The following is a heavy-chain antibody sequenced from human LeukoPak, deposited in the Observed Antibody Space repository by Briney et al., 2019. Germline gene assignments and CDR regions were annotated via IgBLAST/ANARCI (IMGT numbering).Heavy chain of an antibody. Sequence: GGSLRLSCAASGFTFSSYVMNWVRQAPGKGLEWVLVISGGGGSTYYADSVKGRFTISRDNSKNTLFLQMNSLRAEDTAVYYCAKGGYCSSTSCYVGWFDPWGQGTLVTVSS. V-gene: IGHV3-23*01. CDR1: GFTFSSYV. D-gene: IGHD2-2*01. CDR3: AKGGYCSSTSCYVGWFDP. CDR2: ISGGGGST. J-gene: IGHJ5*02.